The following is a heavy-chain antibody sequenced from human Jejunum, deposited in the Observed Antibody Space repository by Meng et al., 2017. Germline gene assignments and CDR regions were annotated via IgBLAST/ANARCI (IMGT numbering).Heavy chain of an antibody. J-gene: IGHJ4*02. V-gene: IGHV4-4*02. CDR2: IHHSGST. CDR1: GGAISTVDW. CDR3: AREWSGSYRHFDY. Sequence: VPLRDPGPGLVKTSGTRFLTCAVSGGAISTVDWWSWDRQPPGKGLEWIGEIHHSGSTNYNPSLKSRVTISVDKSKNQFSLKLNSVTAADTAVYYCAREWSGSYRHFDYWGQGTLVTVSS. D-gene: IGHD1-26*01.